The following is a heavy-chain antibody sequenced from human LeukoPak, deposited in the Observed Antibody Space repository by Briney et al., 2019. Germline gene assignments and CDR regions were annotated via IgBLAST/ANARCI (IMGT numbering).Heavy chain of an antibody. D-gene: IGHD1-26*01. V-gene: IGHV1-46*01. J-gene: IGHJ3*02. Sequence: ASVKVSCKASENTFTNYYMHWVRQAPGQGLEWLGLINPNGDRTAYAPSFQGRVTMTRDTSTSTVYMELSSLRSEDTAVYYCARVGGSYSAFDIWGQGTMVTVSS. CDR2: INPNGDRT. CDR3: ARVGGSYSAFDI. CDR1: ENTFTNYY.